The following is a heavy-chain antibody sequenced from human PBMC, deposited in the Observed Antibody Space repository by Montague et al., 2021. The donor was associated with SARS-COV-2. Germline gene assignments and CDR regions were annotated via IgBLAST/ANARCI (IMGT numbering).Heavy chain of an antibody. CDR3: AREGIVGATSGMDV. CDR2: IWNDRSNK. D-gene: IGHD1-26*01. Sequence: SLRLSCAASGLTFSSYGMHWVRQAPGKGLEWVAVIWNDRSNKYYADSVKGRFTISRDNSKDTLYLQMNSLRAEDTAVYYCAREGIVGATSGMDVWGQGTTVTVSS. CDR1: GLTFSSYG. V-gene: IGHV3-33*01. J-gene: IGHJ6*02.